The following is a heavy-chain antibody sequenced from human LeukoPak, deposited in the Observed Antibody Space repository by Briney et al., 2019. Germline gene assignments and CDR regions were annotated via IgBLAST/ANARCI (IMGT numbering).Heavy chain of an antibody. D-gene: IGHD6-13*01. CDR2: IYYSGST. Sequence: SETLSLTCIVSGGSISSSGYSWGWTRQPPGKGLEWIGYIYYSGSTYYNPSLKSRVTISLDTSKNQFSLKLSSVTAADTAVYYCAAYSSSWYVPFDYWGQGTLVTVSS. CDR1: GGSISSSGYS. CDR3: AAYSSSWYVPFDY. V-gene: IGHV4-31*03. J-gene: IGHJ4*02.